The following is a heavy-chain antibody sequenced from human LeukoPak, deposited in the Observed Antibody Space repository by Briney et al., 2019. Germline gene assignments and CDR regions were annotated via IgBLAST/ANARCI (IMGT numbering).Heavy chain of an antibody. CDR3: ARRARGFGESPFDY. Sequence: PSETLSLTCTVSGGSISSSSYYWGWVRQPPGKGLDWIGSIYYSGSTYYNPSLKSRVTISVDTSKNQFSLKLSSVTAADTAVYYCARRARGFGESPFDYWGQGTLVTVSS. J-gene: IGHJ4*02. CDR1: GGSISSSSYY. D-gene: IGHD3-10*01. V-gene: IGHV4-39*01. CDR2: IYYSGST.